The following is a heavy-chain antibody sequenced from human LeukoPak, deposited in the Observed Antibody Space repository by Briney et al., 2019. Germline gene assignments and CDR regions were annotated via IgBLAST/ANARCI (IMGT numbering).Heavy chain of an antibody. V-gene: IGHV1-2*02. Sequence: ASVKVSCKASGYTFTGYYMHWVRQAPGQGLEWMGWINPNSGGTNYAQKFQDRVTMTRDTSISTAYMELSRLRSDDTAVYYCASTYYDYVWGSYRFYGMDVWGQGTTVTVSS. CDR3: ASTYYDYVWGSYRFYGMDV. CDR1: GYTFTGYY. CDR2: INPNSGGT. D-gene: IGHD3-16*02. J-gene: IGHJ6*02.